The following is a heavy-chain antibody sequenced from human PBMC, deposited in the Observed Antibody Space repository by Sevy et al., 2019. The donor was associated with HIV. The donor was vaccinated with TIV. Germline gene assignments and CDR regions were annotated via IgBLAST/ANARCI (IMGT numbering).Heavy chain of an antibody. CDR1: GFTFSDYS. CDR3: SSGGCISTSCYLFDY. CDR2: ISSSSYYI. Sequence: GGSLRLSCAASGFTFSDYSVNWVRQAPGKGLEWVSSISSSSYYIYYADSVNGRFTISRDNAKNSQYLQMNSLRAEDTAVYYGSSGGCISTSCYLFDYWGLGTLVTVSS. V-gene: IGHV3-21*01. D-gene: IGHD2-2*01. J-gene: IGHJ4*02.